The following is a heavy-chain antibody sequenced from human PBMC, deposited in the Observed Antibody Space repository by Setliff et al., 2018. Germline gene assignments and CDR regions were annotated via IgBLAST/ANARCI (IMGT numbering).Heavy chain of an antibody. CDR2: VRFDGSYK. Sequence: PGGSLRLSCAASGFTFSTYAMSWVRQAPGKGLDWVASVRFDGSYKVYADSVKGRFTISRDNSENTLFLQMTSLRPEDTGVYYCVKVKKPLIRGSGFDYWGRGTLVTSPQ. D-gene: IGHD3-10*01. CDR1: GFTFSTYA. J-gene: IGHJ4*02. CDR3: VKVKKPLIRGSGFDY. V-gene: IGHV3-30*02.